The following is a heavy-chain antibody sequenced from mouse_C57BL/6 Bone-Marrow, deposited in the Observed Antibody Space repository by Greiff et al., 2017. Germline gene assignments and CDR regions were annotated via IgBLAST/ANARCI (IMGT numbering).Heavy chain of an antibody. CDR3: ARTAY. J-gene: IGHJ3*01. CDR1: GFSLTSSG. V-gene: IGHV2-2*01. Sequence: QVQLQQSGPGLVQPSQSLSITCTVSGFSLTSSGVPWVRQSPGKGLAWLGVIWSGGSTDYNAAFISRLSISKDNSKSQVFFKMNSLQAGDTAIYYCARTAYWGQGTLVTVAA. CDR2: IWSGGST.